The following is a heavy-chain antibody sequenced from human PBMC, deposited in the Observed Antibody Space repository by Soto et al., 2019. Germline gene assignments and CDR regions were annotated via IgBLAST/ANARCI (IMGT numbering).Heavy chain of an antibody. CDR2: IYYSGST. D-gene: IGHD5-12*01. CDR1: GGSISSYY. V-gene: IGHV4-59*01. Sequence: QVQLQESGPGLVKPSGTLSLTCTVSGGSISSYYWSWIRQPPGKGLEWIGYIYYSGSTNYNPSLKSRVTISVDTSKNQFSLKLSSVTAADTAVYYCARDGEYSGYDSGGDAFDIWGQGTMVTVSS. J-gene: IGHJ3*02. CDR3: ARDGEYSGYDSGGDAFDI.